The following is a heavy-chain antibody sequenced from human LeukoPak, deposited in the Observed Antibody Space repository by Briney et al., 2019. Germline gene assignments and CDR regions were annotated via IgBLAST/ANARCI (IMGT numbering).Heavy chain of an antibody. CDR1: GVSMTGSH. V-gene: IGHV4-59*01. CDR2: VYNSGTT. Sequence: SETLSLTCTVSGVSMTGSHWTWIRQPPGKGLEYIGYVYNSGTTFYNPSLKSRVTISADTSKKHFSLRLTSVTAADTAIYYCARGAGGYRFDPWGLGTLVTVSS. CDR3: ARGAGGYRFDP. J-gene: IGHJ5*02. D-gene: IGHD1-1*01.